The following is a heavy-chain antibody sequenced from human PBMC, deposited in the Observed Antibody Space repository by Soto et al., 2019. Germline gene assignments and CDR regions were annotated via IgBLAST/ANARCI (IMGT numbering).Heavy chain of an antibody. J-gene: IGHJ5*02. Sequence: SDTLSLTCAVYSESFSDYYWSWIRQPPGKGPEWIGEIKHSGNTNYNASLKSRLPILVDTNNNQFYLQLNHPTEAETEVYHCARGSRRRNWLDPWGQGTLV. CDR1: SESFSDYY. CDR3: ARGSRRRNWLDP. V-gene: IGHV4-34*01. CDR2: IKHSGNT.